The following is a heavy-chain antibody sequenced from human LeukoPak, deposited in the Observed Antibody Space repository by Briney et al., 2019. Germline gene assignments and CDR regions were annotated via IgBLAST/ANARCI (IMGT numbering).Heavy chain of an antibody. D-gene: IGHD5-18*01. CDR3: AKVPMDSSGLFDY. Sequence: GGSLRLSCAASGFTFRSFAMHWVRQAPGKGLEWVAVVSTDGSNQFYADSVKGRFTISRDNSKNTLYLQMNSLRAEDTAVYYCAKVPMDSSGLFDYWGQGTLVTVSS. J-gene: IGHJ4*02. CDR2: VSTDGSNQ. V-gene: IGHV3-30-3*01. CDR1: GFTFRSFA.